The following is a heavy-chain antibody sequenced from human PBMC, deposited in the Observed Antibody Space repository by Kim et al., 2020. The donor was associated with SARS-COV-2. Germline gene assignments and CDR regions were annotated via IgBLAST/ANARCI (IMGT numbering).Heavy chain of an antibody. J-gene: IGHJ6*02. V-gene: IGHV3-21*01. CDR2: ISSSSSYI. CDR1: GFTFSSYS. CDR3: ARSGQPDYYYYGMDV. D-gene: IGHD3-10*01. Sequence: GGSLRLSCAASGFTFSSYSMNWVRQAPGKGLEWVSSISSSSSYIYYADSVKGRFTISRDNAKNSLYLQMNSLRAEDTAVYYCARSGQPDYYYYGMDVWGQGTTVTVSS.